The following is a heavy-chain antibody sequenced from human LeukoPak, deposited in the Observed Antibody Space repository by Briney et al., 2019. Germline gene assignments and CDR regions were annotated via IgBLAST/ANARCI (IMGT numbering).Heavy chain of an antibody. D-gene: IGHD4-17*01. J-gene: IGHJ5*02. CDR2: ISYDGSNK. V-gene: IGHV3-30*18. Sequence: GGSLRLSCAASGFTFSSYGMHWVRQAPGKGLEWVAVISYDGSNKYYADSVKGRFTISRDNSKNTLYLQMNSLRAEDTAVYYCAKGTPRPTVIWDNWFDPWGQGTLVTVSS. CDR1: GFTFSSYG. CDR3: AKGTPRPTVIWDNWFDP.